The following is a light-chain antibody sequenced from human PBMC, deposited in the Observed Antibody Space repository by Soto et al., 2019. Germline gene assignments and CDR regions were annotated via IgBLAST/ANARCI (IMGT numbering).Light chain of an antibody. V-gene: IGLV2-14*01. Sequence: QSALTQPASVSGSPGQSITISCTGTSSDVGGYNYVSWYQQHPGKAPKLMIYEVSNRPSGVSNRFSGSKSGNTASLTISGLQPEDEADYFCSSYGSTRTRYVFGTGTKLTVL. CDR3: SSYGSTRTRYV. J-gene: IGLJ1*01. CDR2: EVS. CDR1: SSDVGGYNY.